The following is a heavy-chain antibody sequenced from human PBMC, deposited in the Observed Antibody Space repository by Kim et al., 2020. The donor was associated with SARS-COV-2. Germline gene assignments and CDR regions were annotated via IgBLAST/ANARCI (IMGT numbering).Heavy chain of an antibody. V-gene: IGHV5-51*01. J-gene: IGHJ3*02. CDR3: ARLKRITIFGVVIVGHFDI. CDR2: IYPGDSDT. D-gene: IGHD3-3*01. CDR1: GYSFTSYW. Sequence: GESLKISCKGSGYSFTSYWIGWVRQMPGKGLEWMGIIYPGDSDTRYSPSFQGQVTISADKSISTAYLQWSGLKASDTAMYYCARLKRITIFGVVIVGHFDIWGQGTMVTVSS.